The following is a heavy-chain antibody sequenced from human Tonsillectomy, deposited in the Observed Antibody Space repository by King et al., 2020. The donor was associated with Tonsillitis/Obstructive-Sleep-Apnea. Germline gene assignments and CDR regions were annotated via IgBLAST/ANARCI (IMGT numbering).Heavy chain of an antibody. D-gene: IGHD2-21*02. CDR3: AREKGTATVTREFDP. Sequence: VQLVESGAEVKKPGASVKVSCKASGYSFTGYYMHWVRQAPGQGLEWMGRINPNSGDTNYAQKFQDRVTMTRDTSISTAYMELSRLRSDDTAVYYCAREKGTATVTREFDPWGQGTLVTVSS. J-gene: IGHJ5*02. CDR2: INPNSGDT. CDR1: GYSFTGYY. V-gene: IGHV1-2*06.